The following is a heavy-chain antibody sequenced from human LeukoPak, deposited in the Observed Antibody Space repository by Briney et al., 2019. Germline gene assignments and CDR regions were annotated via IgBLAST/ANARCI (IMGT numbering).Heavy chain of an antibody. CDR1: GFTFDDYA. D-gene: IGHD3-22*01. V-gene: IGHV3-9*03. Sequence: GGSLRLSCAASGFTFDDYAMHWVRQAPGKGLEWVSGISWNSGSIGYADSVKGRFTISRDNAKNSLYLQMNSLRAEDMALYYCAKDGLGYDDSSGYYDGWGQGTLVTVSS. CDR2: ISWNSGSI. CDR3: AKDGLGYDDSSGYYDG. J-gene: IGHJ4*02.